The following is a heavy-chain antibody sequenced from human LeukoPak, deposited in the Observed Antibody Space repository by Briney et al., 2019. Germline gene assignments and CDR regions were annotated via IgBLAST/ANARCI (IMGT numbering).Heavy chain of an antibody. CDR3: ARGSRELYYFDY. CDR2: IYYSGST. J-gene: IGHJ4*02. D-gene: IGHD1-7*01. Sequence: SETLSLTCTVSGGSISSYYRSWIRQPPGKGLEWIGYIYYSGSTKYNPSLKSRVTISVDTSKTQFSLKLNSVTAADTAVYYCARGSRELYYFDYWGQGTLVTVSS. V-gene: IGHV4-59*01. CDR1: GGSISSYY.